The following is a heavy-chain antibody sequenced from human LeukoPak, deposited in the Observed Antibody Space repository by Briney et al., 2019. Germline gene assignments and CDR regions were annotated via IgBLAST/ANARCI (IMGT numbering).Heavy chain of an antibody. V-gene: IGHV4-34*01. Sequence: SPSETLSLTFAVHGGSFRGYYWSWIRQPPGKGLEWNGEINHSGSTNYNPSLKSRVTISVDTSKNQFSLKLSSVTAADTAVYYCARGKFYGDYFVPFDYWGQGTLVTVSS. CDR3: ARGKFYGDYFVPFDY. J-gene: IGHJ4*02. CDR2: INHSGST. D-gene: IGHD4-17*01. CDR1: GGSFRGYY.